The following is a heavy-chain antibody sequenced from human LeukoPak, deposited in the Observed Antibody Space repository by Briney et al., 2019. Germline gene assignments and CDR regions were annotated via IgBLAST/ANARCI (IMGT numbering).Heavy chain of an antibody. CDR1: GGSISSYY. J-gene: IGHJ4*02. Sequence: PSETLSLTRTVSGGSISSYYWSWIRQPPGKGLEWIGYIYYSGSTNYNPSLKSRVTISVDTSKNQFSLKLSSVTAADTAVYYCAREVRYYGSGSYYPLFDYWGQGTLVTVSS. CDR3: AREVRYYGSGSYYPLFDY. D-gene: IGHD3-10*01. CDR2: IYYSGST. V-gene: IGHV4-59*01.